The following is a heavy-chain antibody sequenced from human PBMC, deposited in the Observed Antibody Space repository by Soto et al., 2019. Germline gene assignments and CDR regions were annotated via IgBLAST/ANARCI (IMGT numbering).Heavy chain of an antibody. CDR2: IYYSGST. CDR3: ARELNISADLNGSWFDP. J-gene: IGHJ5*02. V-gene: IGHV4-30-4*01. Sequence: QVQLQESGPGLVKPSQTLSLTCTVSGGSISSGDYYWSWIRQPPGKGLEWLGYIYYSGSTSYNPSLRSRSTISGDTSKNQFSLKLTSVTAAGTAVYYCARELNISADLNGSWFDPWGQGTLVTVSS. CDR1: GGSISSGDYY. D-gene: IGHD1-1*01.